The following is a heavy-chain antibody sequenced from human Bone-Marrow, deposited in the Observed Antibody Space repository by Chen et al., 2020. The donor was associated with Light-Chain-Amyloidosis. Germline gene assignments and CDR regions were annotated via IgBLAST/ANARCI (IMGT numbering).Heavy chain of an antibody. CDR2: IYPDDSDA. CDR3: ARRRDGYNFDD. D-gene: IGHD5-12*01. J-gene: IGHJ4*02. V-gene: IGHV5-51*01. Sequence: KPGESLKISCKGSGYTFPNYWIGWVRQMPGKGLEWIGVIYPDDSDARYMPSFEGQVTISADKSIXXXXXXLXSXKVSDSAMYYCARRRDGYNFDDWGQGTLVTVSS. CDR1: GYTFPNYW.